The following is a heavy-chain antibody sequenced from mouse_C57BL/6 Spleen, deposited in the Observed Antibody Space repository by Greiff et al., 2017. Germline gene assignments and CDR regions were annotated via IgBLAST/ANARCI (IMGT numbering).Heavy chain of an antibody. J-gene: IGHJ2*01. CDR3: ARGGIDYDYFDY. CDR2: ISDGGSYT. V-gene: IGHV5-4*03. D-gene: IGHD2-4*01. Sequence: EVKLMESGGGLVKPGGSLKLSCAASGFTFSSYAMSWVRQTPEKRLEWVATISDGGSYTYYPDNVKGRFTISRDNAKNNLYLQMSHLKSEDTAMYYCARGGIDYDYFDYWGQGTTLTVSS. CDR1: GFTFSSYA.